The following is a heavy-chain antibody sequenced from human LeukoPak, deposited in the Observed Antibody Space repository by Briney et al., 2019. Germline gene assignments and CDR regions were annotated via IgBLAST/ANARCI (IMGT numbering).Heavy chain of an antibody. CDR2: IYISGST. D-gene: IGHD6-6*01. CDR3: AGTSYTTSSEFDY. V-gene: IGHV4-61*02. Sequence: SETLSLTCTVSGGSISSGNYYWSWIRQPAGKGLEWIGRIYISGSTNYNPSLKSRVTTSVDTSKNQFSLKLSSVTAADTAVYYCAGTSYTTSSEFDYWGQGTLVTVSS. CDR1: GGSISSGNYY. J-gene: IGHJ4*02.